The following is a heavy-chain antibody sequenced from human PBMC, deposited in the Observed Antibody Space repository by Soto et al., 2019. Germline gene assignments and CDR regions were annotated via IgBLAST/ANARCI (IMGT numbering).Heavy chain of an antibody. V-gene: IGHV1-24*01. J-gene: IGHJ3*02. CDR2: FDPDDGET. Sequence: QVQLVQSGAEVKKPGASVKVSCKVSGYTLTELSMHWVRQAPGQGLEWMGGFDPDDGETIYAQKFQGRVTRTGETWTDTAHMGPTSLRSGDRPVNYGAAVGPYGDYVGVFGIWGQGTMVTVSS. D-gene: IGHD4-17*01. CDR1: GYTLTELS. CDR3: AAVGPYGDYVGVFGI.